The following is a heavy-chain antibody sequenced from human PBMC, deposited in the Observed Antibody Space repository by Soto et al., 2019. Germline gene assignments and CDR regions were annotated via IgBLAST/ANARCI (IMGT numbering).Heavy chain of an antibody. D-gene: IGHD1-20*01. CDR2: ISKGRDYR. V-gene: IGHV3-21*01. J-gene: IGHJ5*02. CDR1: GFSFSDYT. Sequence: PGGSLRLSCAASGFSFSDYTMNWVRQAPGKGLEWVSSISKGRDYRFYADKVKGRFTSPRDNARNALHLQMSSLRVEDTAVYYCAKDSGCVNNACAYDPWGQGTLVTVSS. CDR3: AKDSGCVNNACAYDP.